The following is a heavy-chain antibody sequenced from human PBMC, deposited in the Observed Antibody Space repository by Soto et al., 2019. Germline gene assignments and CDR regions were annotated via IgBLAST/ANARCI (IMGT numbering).Heavy chain of an antibody. J-gene: IGHJ4*02. CDR2: ISSSSYI. CDR1: GFTFSSYS. D-gene: IGHD6-6*01. Sequence: PGGSLRLSCAASGFTFSSYSMNWVRQAPGKGLEWVSSISSSSYIYYADSVKGRFTISRDNAKNSLYLQMNSLRAEDTAVYYCARETVYSSSSFVDYWGQGTLVTVSS. V-gene: IGHV3-21*01. CDR3: ARETVYSSSSFVDY.